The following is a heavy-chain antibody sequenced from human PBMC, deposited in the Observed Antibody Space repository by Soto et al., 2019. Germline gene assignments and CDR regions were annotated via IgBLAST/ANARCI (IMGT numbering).Heavy chain of an antibody. D-gene: IGHD4-17*01. CDR1: GFTFSTYG. CDR3: ASTTVGLPAYYFCYMDV. Sequence: EVQLVESGGGLVQTGGSLRLSCAASGFTFSTYGMHWVRQAPGKGLEWVSYISGTTTTVYYGDSVEGRFTISRDYAKNSLYLQMDSLRVEGTAVYYCASTTVGLPAYYFCYMDVWCKGTTFTFSS. CDR2: ISGTTTTV. J-gene: IGHJ6*03. V-gene: IGHV3-48*04.